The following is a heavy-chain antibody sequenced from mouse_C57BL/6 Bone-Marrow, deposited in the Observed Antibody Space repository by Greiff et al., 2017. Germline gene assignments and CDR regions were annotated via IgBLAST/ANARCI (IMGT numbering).Heavy chain of an antibody. D-gene: IGHD1-1*01. CDR1: GYTFTSYW. J-gene: IGHJ4*01. V-gene: IGHV1-59*01. CDR2: IDPSDSYT. CDR3: ARYGYDAMDY. Sequence: QVQLQQPGAELVRPGTSVKLSCKASGYTFTSYWMHWVKQRPGQGLEWIGVIDPSDSYTNYNQKFKGKATLTVDTSSSTAYMQLSSLTSEDSAVYYCARYGYDAMDYWGQGTSVTVSS.